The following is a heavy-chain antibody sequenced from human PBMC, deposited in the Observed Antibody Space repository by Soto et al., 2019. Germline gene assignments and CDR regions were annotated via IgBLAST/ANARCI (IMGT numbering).Heavy chain of an antibody. Sequence: SVKVSCKASGGTFSSYAISWVRQAPGQGLEWMGGIIPIFGTANYAQKFQGRVTITADESTSTAYMELSSLRSEDTAVYYCARVYSIAARIDAFDIWGQGTMVTVSS. V-gene: IGHV1-69*13. CDR2: IIPIFGTA. J-gene: IGHJ3*02. D-gene: IGHD6-6*01. CDR3: ARVYSIAARIDAFDI. CDR1: GGTFSSYA.